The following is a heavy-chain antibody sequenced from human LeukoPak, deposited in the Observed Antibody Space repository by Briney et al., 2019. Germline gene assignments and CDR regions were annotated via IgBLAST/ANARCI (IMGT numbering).Heavy chain of an antibody. J-gene: IGHJ3*02. CDR2: IYYSGST. Sequence: SETLSLTCTVSGGSISSYYWSWIRQPPGKGLEWIEYIYYSGSTNYNPSLKSRVTISVDTSKNQFSLKLSSVTAADTAVYYCASFNYDILTGDAFDIWGQGTMVTVSS. CDR1: GGSISSYY. D-gene: IGHD3-9*01. CDR3: ASFNYDILTGDAFDI. V-gene: IGHV4-59*01.